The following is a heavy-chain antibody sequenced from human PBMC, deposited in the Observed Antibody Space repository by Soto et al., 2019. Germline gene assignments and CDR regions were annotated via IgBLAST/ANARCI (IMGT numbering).Heavy chain of an antibody. CDR1: GFTFSSYA. J-gene: IGHJ4*02. D-gene: IGHD6-13*01. CDR2: ISGSGGST. CDR3: AKDGKLIAWPFDY. V-gene: IGHV3-23*01. Sequence: EVQLLESGGGLVQPGGSLRLSCAASGFTFSSYAMSWVRQAPGKGLDWVSAISGSGGSTYYADSGKGRFTISRDNSKNTVYLQMNRLRAEVTAVYYCAKDGKLIAWPFDYWRQGTLVTVSS.